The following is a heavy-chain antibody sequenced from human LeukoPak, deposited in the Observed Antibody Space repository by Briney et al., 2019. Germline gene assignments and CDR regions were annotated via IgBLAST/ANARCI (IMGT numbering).Heavy chain of an antibody. D-gene: IGHD3-3*01. V-gene: IGHV3-43*02. CDR3: AKGHFGAGHY. CDR1: GFTFGDYT. J-gene: IGHJ4*02. Sequence: GGSLRLSCAASGFTFGDYTMHWFRQPPGRGLQWVSLITGVGGTTSYAGSVKGRFTISRDNSKNSLYLHMNSLRNEDTALYYCAKGHFGAGHYWGQGTLVTVSS. CDR2: ITGVGGTT.